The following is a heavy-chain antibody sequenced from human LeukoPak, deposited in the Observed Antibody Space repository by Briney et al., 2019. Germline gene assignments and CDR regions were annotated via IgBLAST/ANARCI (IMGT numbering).Heavy chain of an antibody. CDR3: AKLRGGTTRNSYDY. D-gene: IGHD1-7*01. CDR2: ISSSSSYI. CDR1: GFTFSSYS. Sequence: GGSLRLSCAASGFTFSSYSMNWVRQAPGKGLEWVSSISSSSSYIYYADSVKGRFTISRDNSKNTLYLQMNNLRAEDTAVYYCAKLRGGTTRNSYDYWGQGTLVTVSS. V-gene: IGHV3-21*04. J-gene: IGHJ4*02.